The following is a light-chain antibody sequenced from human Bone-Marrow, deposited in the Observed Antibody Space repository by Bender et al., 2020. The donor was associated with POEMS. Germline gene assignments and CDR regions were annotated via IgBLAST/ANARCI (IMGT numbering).Light chain of an antibody. CDR1: NIGNKN. CDR3: QVWDSTAEV. V-gene: IGLV3-9*01. J-gene: IGLJ1*01. Sequence: SYELIQPLSVSVDLGQTAKITCGGNNIGNKNAHWYQQKPGQAPALVIYRDTNRPSGLPERFSGSNSGNTAPLTISRAQAGDEADYYCQVWDSTAEVFGTGTKVTVL. CDR2: RDT.